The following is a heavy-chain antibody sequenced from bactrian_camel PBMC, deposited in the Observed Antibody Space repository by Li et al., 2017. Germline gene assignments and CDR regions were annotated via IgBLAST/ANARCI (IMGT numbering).Heavy chain of an antibody. J-gene: IGHJ4*01. Sequence: HVQLVESGGGSVQAGGSLRLSCVASGYRFDRLCVGWFRQAPGKEREGVACFEREGPIGYERSVKGRFTVSYDAAKNTLYLQMDSLKPEDTAMYYCAVSRSGCLTSCRGTYCPRPVGGQGTQVTVS. D-gene: IGHD2*01. V-gene: IGHV3S55*01. CDR2: FEREGPI. CDR3: AVSRSGCLTSCRGTYCPRPV. CDR1: GYRFDRLC.